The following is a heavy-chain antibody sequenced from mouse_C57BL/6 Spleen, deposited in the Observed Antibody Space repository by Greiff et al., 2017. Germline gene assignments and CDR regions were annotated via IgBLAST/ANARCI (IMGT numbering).Heavy chain of an antibody. D-gene: IGHD1-1*01. J-gene: IGHJ3*01. Sequence: QVQLQQPGAELVKPGASVKMSCKASGYTFPSYWITWVKQRPGQGLEWIGDIYPGSGSTNYNEKFKSKATLTVDTSSSTAYMQLSSLTSEDSAVYYCARGITTQWGFAYWGQGTLVTVSA. V-gene: IGHV1-55*01. CDR3: ARGITTQWGFAY. CDR2: IYPGSGST. CDR1: GYTFPSYW.